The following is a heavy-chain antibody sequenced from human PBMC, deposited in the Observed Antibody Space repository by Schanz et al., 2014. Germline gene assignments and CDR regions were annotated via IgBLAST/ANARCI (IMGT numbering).Heavy chain of an antibody. CDR1: GFTFEDYT. D-gene: IGHD3-3*01. CDR2: ISWHGDDT. Sequence: EVKLVESGGAVVRPGGSLRLSCAASGFTFEDYTIHWVRQRLGKGLEWVGRISWHGDDTDYADSVKDRFTISRDNSKSSLYLHMHXXXXXXXAFYFCTKDSGLTYFDSWGQGTLVTVSS. J-gene: IGHJ4*02. V-gene: IGHV3-43*01. CDR3: TKDSGLTYFDS.